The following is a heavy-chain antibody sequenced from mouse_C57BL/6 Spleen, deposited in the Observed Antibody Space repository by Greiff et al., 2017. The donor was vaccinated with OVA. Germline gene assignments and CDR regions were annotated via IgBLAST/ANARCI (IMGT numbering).Heavy chain of an antibody. J-gene: IGHJ2*01. CDR2: IDPCDSET. CDR3: ARSEAYFAYYFDY. D-gene: IGHD2-10*01. Sequence: VQLQQPGAELVRPGSSVKLSCKASGYTFTSCWMHWVKQRPIQGLEWLGNIDPCDSETHYNQKFKDKATLTVDKSSSTAYMPLSSLTSEDSAVEYCARSEAYFAYYFDYGGQGTTLTLSS. CDR1: GYTFTSCW. V-gene: IGHV1-52*01.